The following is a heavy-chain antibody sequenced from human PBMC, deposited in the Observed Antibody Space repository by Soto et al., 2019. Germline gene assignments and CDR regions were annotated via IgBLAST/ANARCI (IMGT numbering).Heavy chain of an antibody. D-gene: IGHD6-13*01. J-gene: IGHJ4*02. Sequence: QVQLVESGGGVVQPGRSLRLSCAASGFTFSSYGMHWVRQAPGKGLEWLAVISNDGTIQDYADSIKGHFTISKDNSRNTLFLQMNSLSLEDTAVYFCAKSRVGSSWYEGYCWGQGTLVTVSS. V-gene: IGHV3-30*18. CDR3: AKSRVGSSWYEGYC. CDR1: GFTFSSYG. CDR2: ISNDGTIQ.